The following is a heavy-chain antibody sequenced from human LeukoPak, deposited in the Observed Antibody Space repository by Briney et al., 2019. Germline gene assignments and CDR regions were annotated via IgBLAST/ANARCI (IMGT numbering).Heavy chain of an antibody. J-gene: IGHJ4*02. CDR2: IKQDGSEK. D-gene: IGHD6-13*01. V-gene: IGHV3-7*01. CDR1: GFTFSSYW. Sequence: GGSLRLSCAASGFTFSSYWMSWVRQAPGKGLEWVANIKQDGSEKYYVDSVKGRFTISRDNAKNSLYPQMNSLRAEDTAVYYCARGRGTADYYFDYWGQGTLVTVSS. CDR3: ARGRGTADYYFDY.